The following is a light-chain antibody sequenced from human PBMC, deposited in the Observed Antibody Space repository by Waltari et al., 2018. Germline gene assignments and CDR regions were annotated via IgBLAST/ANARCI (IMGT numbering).Light chain of an antibody. V-gene: IGLV2-11*01. CDR3: CSYAGDYKVA. CDR2: DVH. J-gene: IGLJ2*01. CDR1: SRDVGGYNL. Sequence: QSALTQPRSVSGSPGQSVTISCTGTSRDVGGYNLVPWYQQHPGRSPKLMIYDVHKRPSGVPDRFSGSKSGNTASLTISGLQAEDEADYFCCSYAGDYKVAFGGGTKVTVL.